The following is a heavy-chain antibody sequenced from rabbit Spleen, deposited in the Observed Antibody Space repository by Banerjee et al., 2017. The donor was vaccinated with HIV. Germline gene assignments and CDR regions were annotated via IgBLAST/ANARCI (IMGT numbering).Heavy chain of an antibody. J-gene: IGHJ6*01. Sequence: QSLEESGGDLVKPGASLTLTCTASGVSFSSSSYMCWVRQAPGKGLEWIACIDSGSSGFTYFATWARGRFTCSKTSSTTVTLQMTSLTAADTATYFCARDVGTSFSTYGMDLWGPGTLVTVS. CDR3: ARDVGTSFSTYGMDL. V-gene: IGHV1S40*01. CDR1: GVSFSSSSY. D-gene: IGHD8-1*01. CDR2: IDSGSSGFT.